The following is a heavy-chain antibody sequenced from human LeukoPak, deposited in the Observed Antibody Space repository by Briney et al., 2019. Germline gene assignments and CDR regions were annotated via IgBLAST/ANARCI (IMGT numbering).Heavy chain of an antibody. J-gene: IGHJ4*02. CDR1: GGTFSSYA. D-gene: IGHD5-18*01. CDR2: IIPIFGTA. CDR3: AREGYSYGLEFPYYFDY. V-gene: IGHV1-69*05. Sequence: ASVKVSCKASGGTFSSYAISWVRQAPGQGLEWVGRIIPIFGTANYAQKFQGRVTITTDESTSTAYMELSSLRSEDTAVYYCAREGYSYGLEFPYYFDYWGQGTLVTVSS.